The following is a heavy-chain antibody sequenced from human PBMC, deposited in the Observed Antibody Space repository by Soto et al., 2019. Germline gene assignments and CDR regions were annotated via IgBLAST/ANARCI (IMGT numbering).Heavy chain of an antibody. CDR2: ISAYNGNT. J-gene: IGHJ4*02. Sequence: ASVKVSCRASGYTFTSYGVSWVRQAPGQGLEWMGWISAYNGNTNYAQKLQGRVTTTTDTSTSTAYMELRSLRSDDTAVYYCARGGDDYVWGSYRPAYYFDYWGQGTLVTVSS. D-gene: IGHD3-16*02. CDR1: GYTFTSYG. V-gene: IGHV1-18*01. CDR3: ARGGDDYVWGSYRPAYYFDY.